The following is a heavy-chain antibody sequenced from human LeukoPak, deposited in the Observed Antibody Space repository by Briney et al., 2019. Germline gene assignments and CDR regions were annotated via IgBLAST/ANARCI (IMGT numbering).Heavy chain of an antibody. CDR3: ARDYYGSGSYLSYYGMDV. Sequence: PGETLTLSCRASGCSISSSSYYWGWIRPRPGQGRVWIGSIYYRGSTYYDPSLKSRVTISVDTSKNQFSLKLSSVTAADTAVYYCARDYYGSGSYLSYYGMDVWGQGTTVTVSS. J-gene: IGHJ6*02. V-gene: IGHV4-39*07. D-gene: IGHD3-10*01. CDR2: IYYRGST. CDR1: GCSISSSSYY.